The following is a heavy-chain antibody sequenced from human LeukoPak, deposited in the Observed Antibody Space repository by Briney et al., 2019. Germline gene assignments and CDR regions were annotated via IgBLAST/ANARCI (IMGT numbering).Heavy chain of an antibody. CDR2: ISGSGGST. D-gene: IGHD3-10*01. CDR3: ARLAYYYGSGSSSP. J-gene: IGHJ5*02. V-gene: IGHV3-23*01. CDR1: GFTFSSYA. Sequence: GGSLRLSCAASGFTFSSYAMSWVRQAPGKGLEWVSAISGSGGSTYYADSVKGRFTISRDNSKNTLYLQMNSLRAEDTAVYYCARLAYYYGSGSSSPWGQGTLVTVSS.